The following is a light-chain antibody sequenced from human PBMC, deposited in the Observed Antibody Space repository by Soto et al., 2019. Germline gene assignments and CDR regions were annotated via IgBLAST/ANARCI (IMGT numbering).Light chain of an antibody. V-gene: IGKV4-1*01. CDR3: HQYYHPPLT. J-gene: IGKJ4*01. CDR2: WAS. CDR1: QSLLYSANNKNY. Sequence: DVVMSQSPDSLAVSLGEGATLNSKSSQSLLYSANNKNYLAWYRQKPGQPPKLLIYWASTRESGVPDRFSGSGYGTDFTLTISSLQAEDVAVYYGHQYYHPPLTFGGGTKVDIK.